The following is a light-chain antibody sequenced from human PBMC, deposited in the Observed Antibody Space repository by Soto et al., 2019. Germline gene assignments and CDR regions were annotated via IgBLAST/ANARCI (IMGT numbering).Light chain of an antibody. CDR2: GAS. V-gene: IGKV3-15*01. Sequence: GMTQSPETLSVSPGERATLSCRASQSVSTNLAWYQQKPGQGPRLLIFGASTGAIGIPARFSGSGSGTDFTLTISSLQSEDFAVYYCQHYNELPLTFGGGTKVDI. CDR3: QHYNELPLT. J-gene: IGKJ4*01. CDR1: QSVSTN.